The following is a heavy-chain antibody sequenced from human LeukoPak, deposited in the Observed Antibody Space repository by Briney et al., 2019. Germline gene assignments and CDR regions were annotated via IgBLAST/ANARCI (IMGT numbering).Heavy chain of an antibody. Sequence: SGGSLRLSCAASGFTFSSYGMHWVRQAPGKGLEWVAVISYDGSNKYYADSVKGRFTISRDNSKNTLYLQMNSLRAEDTAVYYCAKDPKSGYSYGEFDYWGQGTLVTVSS. D-gene: IGHD5-18*01. CDR1: GFTFSSYG. CDR3: AKDPKSGYSYGEFDY. V-gene: IGHV3-30*18. J-gene: IGHJ4*02. CDR2: ISYDGSNK.